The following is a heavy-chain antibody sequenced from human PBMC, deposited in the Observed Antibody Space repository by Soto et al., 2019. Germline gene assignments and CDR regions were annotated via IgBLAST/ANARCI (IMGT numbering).Heavy chain of an antibody. D-gene: IGHD2-2*01. Sequence: AAGKVSCKASGGTFSSYAISWVRQAPGQGLEWMGGIIPIFGTANYAQKFQGRVTITADESTSTAYMELSSLRSEDTAVYYCARDSTAMGNDYWGQGTLVTVSS. CDR3: ARDSTAMGNDY. J-gene: IGHJ4*02. V-gene: IGHV1-69*13. CDR1: GGTFSSYA. CDR2: IIPIFGTA.